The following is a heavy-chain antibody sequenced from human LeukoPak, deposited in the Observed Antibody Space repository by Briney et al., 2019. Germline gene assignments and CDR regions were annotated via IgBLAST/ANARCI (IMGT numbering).Heavy chain of an antibody. V-gene: IGHV3-23*01. CDR3: AKGGGIQLWLRPAIDY. CDR1: GFTFSSYW. D-gene: IGHD5-18*01. J-gene: IGHJ4*02. Sequence: GGSLRLSCAASGFTFSSYWMSWVRQAPGKGLEWVSAISGSGGSTYYADSVKGRFTISRDNSKNTLYLQMNSLRAEDTAVYYCAKGGGIQLWLRPAIDYWGQGTLVTVSS. CDR2: ISGSGGST.